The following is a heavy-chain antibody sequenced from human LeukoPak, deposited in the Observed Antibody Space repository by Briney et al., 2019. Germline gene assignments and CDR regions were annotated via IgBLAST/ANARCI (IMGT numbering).Heavy chain of an antibody. CDR2: ISYDGSNK. Sequence: GGSLRLSCAASGFTFSSYCMHWVRQAPGKGLEWVAIISYDGSNKYYADSVKGRFTISRDNSKNTLYLQMNSLRAEDTAVYYCARDRLDSSSYAPAFEIWGQGTMVTVSS. CDR1: GFTFSSYC. J-gene: IGHJ3*02. V-gene: IGHV3-30-3*01. CDR3: ARDRLDSSSYAPAFEI. D-gene: IGHD3-22*01.